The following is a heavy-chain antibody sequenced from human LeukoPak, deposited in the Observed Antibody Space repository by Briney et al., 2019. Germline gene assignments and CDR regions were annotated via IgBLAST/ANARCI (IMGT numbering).Heavy chain of an antibody. CDR2: INHSGST. J-gene: IGHJ6*02. V-gene: IGHV4-34*01. CDR3: ASRYLDV. D-gene: IGHD3-9*01. CDR1: GFTFSSYA. Sequence: PGGSLRLSCAASGFTFSSYAMSWVRQPPGKGLEWIGEINHSGSTNYNPSLKSRVTISVDTSKNQFSLKLSSVTAADTAVYYCASRYLDVWGQGTTVTVSS.